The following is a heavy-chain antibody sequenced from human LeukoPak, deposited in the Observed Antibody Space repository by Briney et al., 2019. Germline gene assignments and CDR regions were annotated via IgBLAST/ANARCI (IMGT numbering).Heavy chain of an antibody. CDR2: IYYSGST. Sequence: SETLSLTCTVSGGSVSSGSYYWSWIRQPPGKGLKWIGYIYYSGSTNYNPSLKSRVTISVDTSKNQFSLKLSSVTAADTAVYYCARGPPPGGPWGQGTLVTVSS. V-gene: IGHV4-61*01. D-gene: IGHD1-14*01. CDR3: ARGPPPGGP. CDR1: GGSVSSGSYY. J-gene: IGHJ5*02.